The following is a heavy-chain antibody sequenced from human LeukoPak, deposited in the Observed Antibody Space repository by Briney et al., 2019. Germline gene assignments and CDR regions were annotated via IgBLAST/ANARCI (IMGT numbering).Heavy chain of an antibody. CDR2: INHSGST. D-gene: IGHD4/OR15-4a*01. CDR1: GGSFSGYY. CDR3: ARLRVHAFDI. Sequence: PSETLSLTCAVYGGSFSGYYWSWIRQPPGKGLEWIGEINHSGSTNYNPSLKSRVTISVDTSKNQFSLKLSSVTAADTAVYYCARLRVHAFDIWGQGTMVTVSS. V-gene: IGHV4-34*01. J-gene: IGHJ3*02.